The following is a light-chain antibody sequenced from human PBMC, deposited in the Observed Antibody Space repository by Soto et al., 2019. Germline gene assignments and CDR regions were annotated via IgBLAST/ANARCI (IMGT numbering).Light chain of an antibody. Sequence: DFQITQSPSTLSASVGDRVTITCRASQSISNWLAWYQQKPGKAPKLLIYKASNLESGVPSRFSGSGSGTEFTLTISSLQPDDFATYYCQQYNSYLYTFGQGTQLDIK. V-gene: IGKV1-5*03. CDR3: QQYNSYLYT. CDR1: QSISNW. CDR2: KAS. J-gene: IGKJ2*01.